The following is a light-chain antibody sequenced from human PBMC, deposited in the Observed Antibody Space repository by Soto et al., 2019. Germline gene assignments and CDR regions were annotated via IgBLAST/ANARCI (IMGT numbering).Light chain of an antibody. CDR2: GAS. V-gene: IGKV3-15*01. J-gene: IGKJ1*01. Sequence: EMVMTQSPATLSVSPGERATLSCRASQSVSSNLAWYQQKPGQAPRLLIYGASTRATCVPARFSGSGSGTEFTLTISSLQSEDFAVYHCQHYNSWPRTFGQGTKVESK. CDR1: QSVSSN. CDR3: QHYNSWPRT.